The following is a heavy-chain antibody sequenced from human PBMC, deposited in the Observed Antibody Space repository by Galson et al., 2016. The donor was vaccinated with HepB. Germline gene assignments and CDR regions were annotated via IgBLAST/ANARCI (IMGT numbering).Heavy chain of an antibody. CDR2: INPGNGNT. CDR3: ARDPGGSSTRFDS. V-gene: IGHV1-3*01. D-gene: IGHD1-26*01. Sequence: SVKVSCKASGDTFSNHYVHWARQAPGQGPEWMGIINPGNGNTKYSQKFQGRVTITRDTSATTDYMELSSLGPEDTAVYYCARDPGGSSTRFDSWGQGTLVTVSS. J-gene: IGHJ4*02. CDR1: GDTFSNHY.